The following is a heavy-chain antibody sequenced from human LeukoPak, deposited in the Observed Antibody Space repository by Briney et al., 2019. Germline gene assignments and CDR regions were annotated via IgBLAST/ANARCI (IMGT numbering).Heavy chain of an antibody. CDR1: GFTFNNDV. D-gene: IGHD2-2*01. CDR2: ISGSGDST. J-gene: IGHJ4*02. V-gene: IGHV3-23*01. Sequence: PGGSLRLSCAASGFTFNNDVMSWVRQAPGKGLEWVSTISGSGDSTYYADSVKGRFTISRDNSRNTLYLQMNSLRAGDTAVYYCAKSFRSTSLDYWGQGTLVTVSS. CDR3: AKSFRSTSLDY.